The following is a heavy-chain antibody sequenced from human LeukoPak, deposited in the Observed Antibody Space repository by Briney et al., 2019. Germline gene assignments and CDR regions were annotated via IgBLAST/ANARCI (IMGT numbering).Heavy chain of an antibody. J-gene: IGHJ4*02. CDR1: GFTFSSYE. CDR3: ARVGRSGYDSRVFDY. D-gene: IGHD5-12*01. Sequence: PGGSLRLSCAASGFTFSSYEMNWVLQAPGKGLEWVSYISSSGSTIYYADSVKGRFTISRDNAKNSLYLQMNSLRAEDTAVYYCARVGRSGYDSRVFDYWGQGTLVTVST. V-gene: IGHV3-48*03. CDR2: ISSSGSTI.